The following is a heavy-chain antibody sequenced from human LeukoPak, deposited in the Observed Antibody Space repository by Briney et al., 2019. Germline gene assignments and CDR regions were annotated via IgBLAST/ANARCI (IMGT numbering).Heavy chain of an antibody. CDR1: GFSFSDYY. CDR2: LHTTGGT. CDR3: ARYRYSGYDDAFDV. J-gene: IGHJ3*01. V-gene: IGHV4-59*10. Sequence: GSLRLSCAATGFSFSDYYMNWFRQVPGKGLEWIGRLHTTGGTNYNPSFKSRLSISGDTSKNQFSLQLSSVTAADTAVYYCARYRYSGYDDAFDVWGQGTMVTVSS. D-gene: IGHD5-12*01.